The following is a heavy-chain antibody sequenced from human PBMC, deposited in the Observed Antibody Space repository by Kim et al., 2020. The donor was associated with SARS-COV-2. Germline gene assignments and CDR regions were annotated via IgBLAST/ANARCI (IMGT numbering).Heavy chain of an antibody. V-gene: IGHV3-23*01. CDR3: AKVRARLLGYYYYGMDV. CDR2: ISGSGGST. CDR1: GFTFSSYA. D-gene: IGHD2-8*02. J-gene: IGHJ6*02. Sequence: GGSLRLSCAASGFTFSSYAMSWVRRAPGKGLEWVSAISGSGGSTYYAAPVKGRFTISRHNPKNPLYPQMNGLGAEDTAEYYWAKVRARLLGYYYYGMDVWGQGTTVTVSS.